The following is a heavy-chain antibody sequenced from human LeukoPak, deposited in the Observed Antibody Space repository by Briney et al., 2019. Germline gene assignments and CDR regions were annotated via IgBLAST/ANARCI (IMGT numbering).Heavy chain of an antibody. J-gene: IGHJ4*02. CDR1: GATLSSYA. V-gene: IGHV1-69*13. CDR2: VIPIFGTA. D-gene: IGHD1-26*01. CDR3: ARELLEWELVY. Sequence: ASVKVSCKASGATLSSYAISWVRQAPGQGLEWMGGVIPIFGTANYAQKFQGRVTITANESTSTAYMELSSLRSEDTAVYYCARELLEWELVYWGQGTLVTVSS.